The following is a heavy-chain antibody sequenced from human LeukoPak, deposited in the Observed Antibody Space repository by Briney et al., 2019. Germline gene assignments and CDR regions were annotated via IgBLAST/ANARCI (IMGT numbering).Heavy chain of an antibody. D-gene: IGHD6-6*01. CDR1: GGSFSGYY. V-gene: IGHV4-34*01. CDR3: ARGSNSSSSRVDY. J-gene: IGHJ4*02. Sequence: ETLSLTCAVYGGSFSGYYGSWIRQPPGKGLEWIGEINHSGSTNYNPSLKSRVTISVDTSKNQFSLKLSSVTAADTAVYYCARGSNSSSSRVDYWGQGTLVTISS. CDR2: INHSGST.